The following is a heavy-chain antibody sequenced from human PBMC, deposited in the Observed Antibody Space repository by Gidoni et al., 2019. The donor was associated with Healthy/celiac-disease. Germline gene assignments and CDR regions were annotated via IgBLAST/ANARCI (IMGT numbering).Heavy chain of an antibody. J-gene: IGHJ4*02. CDR3: ARRRVSLKGAYSSGYWD. D-gene: IGHD3-22*01. CDR1: VYSISSGYY. Sequence: QVQLQESGPGLVKHSETLSLTCSVSVYSISSGYYWGWSRQPPGKGLEWIGSIYHSGSTHYNPSTKRRVNRSVDTSKNQFSLKLRSVTVADTAVYYCARRRVSLKGAYSSGYWDWGQGTLVTVSS. V-gene: IGHV4-38-2*01. CDR2: IYHSGST.